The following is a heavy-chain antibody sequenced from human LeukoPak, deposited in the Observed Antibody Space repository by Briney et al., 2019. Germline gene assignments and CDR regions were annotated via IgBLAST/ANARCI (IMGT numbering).Heavy chain of an antibody. D-gene: IGHD1-7*01. V-gene: IGHV3-30*04. J-gene: IGHJ1*01. Sequence: GGSLRLSCAASGFAFADYSLHWVRQAPGKGLEWVALMSFDGNFENFADSVKGRFTISRDTARNTLYLHMGSLRVEDSAGYYCARVGETGTVTMELDLWGQGALVTVSS. CDR2: MSFDGNFE. CDR1: GFAFADYS. CDR3: ARVGETGTVTMELDL.